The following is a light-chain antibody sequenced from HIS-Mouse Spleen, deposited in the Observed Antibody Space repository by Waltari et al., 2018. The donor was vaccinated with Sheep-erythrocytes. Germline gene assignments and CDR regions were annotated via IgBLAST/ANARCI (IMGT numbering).Light chain of an antibody. CDR1: QSVSSY. J-gene: IGKJ2*01. V-gene: IGKV3-11*01. CDR2: DAS. CDR3: QQRSNWYT. Sequence: ELVLTQSPATMSLSPGERATLSCRDSQSVSSYLAWYQQKPGQAPRLLIYDASNMATGIPARFSGSGSGTDFTLTISSLEPEDFAVYYCQQRSNWYTFGQGTKLEIK.